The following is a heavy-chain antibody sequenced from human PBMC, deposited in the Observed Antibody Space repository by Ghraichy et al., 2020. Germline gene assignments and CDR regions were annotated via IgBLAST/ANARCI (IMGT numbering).Heavy chain of an antibody. CDR3: ARDGSMIVVALYYFDY. Sequence: GGSLRLSCAASGFTFSSYAMHWVRQAPGKGLEWVAVISYDGSNKYYADSVKGRFTISRDNSKNTLYLQMNSLRAEDTAVYYCARDGSMIVVALYYFDYWGQGTLVTVSS. V-gene: IGHV3-30-3*01. CDR2: ISYDGSNK. CDR1: GFTFSSYA. D-gene: IGHD3-22*01. J-gene: IGHJ4*02.